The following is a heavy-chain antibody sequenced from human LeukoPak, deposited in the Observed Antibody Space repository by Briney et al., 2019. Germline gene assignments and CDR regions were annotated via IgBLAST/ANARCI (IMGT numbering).Heavy chain of an antibody. V-gene: IGHV4-34*01. Sequence: SETLSLTCAVYGGSFSGYYWNWIRQPPGKGLEWIGEINHSGSTIYNPSLKSRVTISVDTSKNQFSLKLSSVTAADTAVYYCARDRDYGDKLGPDDVWYFDLWGRGTLVTVSS. J-gene: IGHJ2*01. D-gene: IGHD4-23*01. CDR1: GGSFSGYY. CDR3: ARDRDYGDKLGPDDVWYFDL. CDR2: INHSGST.